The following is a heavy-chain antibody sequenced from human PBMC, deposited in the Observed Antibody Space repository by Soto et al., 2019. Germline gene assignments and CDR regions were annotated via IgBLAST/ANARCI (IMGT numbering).Heavy chain of an antibody. D-gene: IGHD1-26*01. V-gene: IGHV3-53*02. CDR3: ARGGDGSSFDY. CDR1: GFAVTSHY. CDR2: IYSGART. J-gene: IGHJ4*02. Sequence: EVQLVETGGTLIQPGGSLRLSCAASGFAVTSHYMNWVRQAPGKGLEWVSVIYSGARTNYAESVKGRFTISRDNSKNTVFLQMNSLRAEDTALYYCARGGDGSSFDYWGQGTLVTVSS.